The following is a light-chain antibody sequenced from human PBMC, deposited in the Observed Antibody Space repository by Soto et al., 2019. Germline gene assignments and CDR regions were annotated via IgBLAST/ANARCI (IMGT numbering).Light chain of an antibody. CDR2: AAS. CDR3: QQRRNWPQT. V-gene: IGKV3-11*01. CDR1: QSVSSY. J-gene: IGKJ2*01. Sequence: EIVLTQSPATLSLSPGERATLSCRASQSVSSYLAWYQQKPGQAPRLLIYAASNRATGIPARFSGSGSGTDFTLTISSLEPEDFAVYYCQQRRNWPQTFGQGTKLEIK.